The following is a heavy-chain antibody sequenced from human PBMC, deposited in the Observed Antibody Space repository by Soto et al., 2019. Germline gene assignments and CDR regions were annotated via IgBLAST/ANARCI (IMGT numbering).Heavy chain of an antibody. J-gene: IGHJ6*03. CDR3: ARGLRVWFGELSRRGGYYYYMDV. D-gene: IGHD3-10*01. CDR1: GGSFSGYQ. V-gene: IGHV4-34*01. CDR2: INDTGNI. Sequence: QVQLQQWGAGLLKPSETLSLTCAVYGGSFSGYQWTWIRQTPGKGLEWMGEINDTGNINYNPSLKIRVTIFIVTPEKQISLQLSSVTAADTAVYYGARGLRVWFGELSRRGGYYYYMDVWGKGTTVTVSS.